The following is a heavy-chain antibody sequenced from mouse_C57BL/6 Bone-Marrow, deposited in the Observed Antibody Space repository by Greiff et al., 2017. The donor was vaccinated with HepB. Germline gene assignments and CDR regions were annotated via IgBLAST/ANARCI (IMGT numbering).Heavy chain of an antibody. V-gene: IGHV14-4*01. CDR3: YYYGSSYDWYFDV. CDR2: IDPENGDT. Sequence: VQLKESGAELVRPGASVKLSCTASGFNIKDDYMHWVKQRPEQGLEWIGWIDPENGDTEYASKFQGKATITADTSSNTAYLQLSSLTSEDTAVYYCYYYGSSYDWYFDVWGTGTTVTVSS. J-gene: IGHJ1*03. CDR1: GFNIKDDY. D-gene: IGHD1-1*01.